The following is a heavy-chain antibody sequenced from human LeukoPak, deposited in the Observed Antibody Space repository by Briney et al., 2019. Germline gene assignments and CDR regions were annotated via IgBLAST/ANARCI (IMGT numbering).Heavy chain of an antibody. Sequence: GGSLRLSCAASGFTFNSYWMSWVRQAPGKGLEWVANIKQDGSEKYYVDSVKGRFTISRDNAKNSLYLQMNSLRAEDTAVYYCARDKVVGPSNFDYWGQGTLVTVSS. D-gene: IGHD1-26*01. CDR1: GFTFNSYW. CDR3: ARDKVVGPSNFDY. CDR2: IKQDGSEK. J-gene: IGHJ4*02. V-gene: IGHV3-7*01.